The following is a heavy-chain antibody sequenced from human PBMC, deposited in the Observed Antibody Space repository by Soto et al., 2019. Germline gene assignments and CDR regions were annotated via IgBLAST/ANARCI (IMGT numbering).Heavy chain of an antibody. J-gene: IGHJ4*02. V-gene: IGHV1-24*01. Sequence: APVKVSCKVSGYTLTELSMHWVRQAPGKGLEWMGGFDPEDGETIYAQKFQGRVTMTEDTSTDTAYMELSSLRSEDTAVYYCATDLGTIFGVVPSSWGQGTLVTVAS. CDR1: GYTLTELS. CDR3: ATDLGTIFGVVPSS. D-gene: IGHD3-3*01. CDR2: FDPEDGET.